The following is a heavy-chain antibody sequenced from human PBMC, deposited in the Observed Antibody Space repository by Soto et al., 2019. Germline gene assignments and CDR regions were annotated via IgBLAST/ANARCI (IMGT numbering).Heavy chain of an antibody. D-gene: IGHD1-1*01. CDR1: RYSFTTYA. CDR3: ARDPGTGAALRAYHFDY. J-gene: IGHJ4*02. V-gene: IGHV1-3*01. CDR2: INAGNGDT. Sequence: ASVKVSCKASRYSFTTYALHWVRQAPGQRLEWMGWINAGNGDTKYSEKFQGRVTITRHTSANTAYMELSSLRSEDTSVYYCARDPGTGAALRAYHFDYWGQGTLVTVSS.